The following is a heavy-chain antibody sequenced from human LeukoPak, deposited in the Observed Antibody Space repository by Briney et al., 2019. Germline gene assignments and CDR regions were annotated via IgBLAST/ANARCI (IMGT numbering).Heavy chain of an antibody. CDR3: AAGEVVTQFDP. Sequence: SETLSLTCTVPGGSISSGDYYWSWIRQPPGKGLEWIGYIYYSGSTYYNPSLKSRVTISVDTSKNQFSLKLSSVTAADTAVYYCAAGEVVTQFDPWGQGTLVTVSS. J-gene: IGHJ5*02. V-gene: IGHV4-30-4*08. CDR1: GGSISSGDYY. D-gene: IGHD4-23*01. CDR2: IYYSGST.